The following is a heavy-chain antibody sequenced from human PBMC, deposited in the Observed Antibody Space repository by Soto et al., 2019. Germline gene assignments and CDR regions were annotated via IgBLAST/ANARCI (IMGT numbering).Heavy chain of an antibody. CDR2: IKQDGTEQ. Sequence: EVPLVESGGGLVQPGGSLRLSCAASAFSFGSYWMSWVRQAPGKGLEWVANIKQDGTEQYYVDSVKGRFTISRDNAKNSVYLQMTSLRAEDTAVYYCARIGWGYDYVWGRYFDHWGQGTLVTVSS. V-gene: IGHV3-7*01. D-gene: IGHD3-16*01. J-gene: IGHJ4*02. CDR1: AFSFGSYW. CDR3: ARIGWGYDYVWGRYFDH.